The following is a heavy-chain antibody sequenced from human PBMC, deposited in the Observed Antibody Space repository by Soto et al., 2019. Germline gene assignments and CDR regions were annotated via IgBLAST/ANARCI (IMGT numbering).Heavy chain of an antibody. CDR2: INHSGST. Sequence: QVQLQQWGAGLLKPSETLSLTCAVYGGSFSGYYWSWIRQPPGKGLEWIGEINHSGSTNYNPSLKSRVTISVDTSKNQFSLKLSSVTAADTAVYYCARGYHVLMVYATRTRKGDWFDPWGQGTLVTVSS. D-gene: IGHD2-8*01. CDR3: ARGYHVLMVYATRTRKGDWFDP. V-gene: IGHV4-34*01. J-gene: IGHJ5*02. CDR1: GGSFSGYY.